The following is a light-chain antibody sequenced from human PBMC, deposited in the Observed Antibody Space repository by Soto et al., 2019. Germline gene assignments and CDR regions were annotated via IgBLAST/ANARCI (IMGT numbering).Light chain of an antibody. CDR2: GAS. CDR3: EQYNDWPLT. CDR1: QSISSN. V-gene: IGKV3-15*01. J-gene: IGKJ4*01. Sequence: EIVMTQSPATLSVSPGEGATLSYRASQSISSNLAWYQQKPVQAPKLLIYGASTRATGFPARFSGSGSGTEFTLTISSLQSEDFAVYYCEQYNDWPLTFGGGTKVDIK.